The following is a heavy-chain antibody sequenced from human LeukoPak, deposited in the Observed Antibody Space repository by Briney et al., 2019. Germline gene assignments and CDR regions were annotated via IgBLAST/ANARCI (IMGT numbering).Heavy chain of an antibody. CDR2: IKQDGSEK. Sequence: GGSLRLSCAASGFTFSSYWMSWVRQAPGKGLEWVANIKQDGSEKYYVDSVKGRFTISRDNARNSLYLQMNSLRAEDTAVYYCARMGSAYGDHEVHDYWGQGTLVTVSS. D-gene: IGHD4-17*01. CDR1: GFTFSSYW. J-gene: IGHJ4*02. V-gene: IGHV3-7*01. CDR3: ARMGSAYGDHEVHDY.